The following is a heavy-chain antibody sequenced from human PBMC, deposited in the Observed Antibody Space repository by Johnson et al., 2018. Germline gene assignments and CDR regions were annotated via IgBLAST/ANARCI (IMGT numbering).Heavy chain of an antibody. D-gene: IGHD1-14*01. CDR3: TTAYVGAFDI. CDR2: IWYDGSNK. CDR1: GFTFSSYG. Sequence: QVQLVESGGGVVQPGRSXRLSCAASGFTFSSYGMHWVRQAPGKGLEWVAVIWYDGSNKYYADSVKGRFTISRDNSKNTLYLQMNSLKTEDTAVYYCTTAYVGAFDIRGQGTMVTVSS. V-gene: IGHV3-33*01. J-gene: IGHJ3*02.